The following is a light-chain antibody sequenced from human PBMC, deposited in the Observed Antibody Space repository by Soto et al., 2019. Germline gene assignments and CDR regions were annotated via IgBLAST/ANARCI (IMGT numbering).Light chain of an antibody. Sequence: DIQMTQSPSTLSASVVDRVTITCRASQSITSWLAWYQQKPGKAPKLLIYAASTLQSGVPSRFSGSGSGTEFTLTISSLQPEDFATYYCQHYNSYSEAFGQGTKVDIK. CDR1: QSITSW. CDR3: QHYNSYSEA. J-gene: IGKJ1*01. CDR2: AAS. V-gene: IGKV1-5*01.